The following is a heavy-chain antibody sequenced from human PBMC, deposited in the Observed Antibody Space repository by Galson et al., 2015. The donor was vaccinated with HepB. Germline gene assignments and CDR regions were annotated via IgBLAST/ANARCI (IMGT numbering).Heavy chain of an antibody. Sequence: SVKVSCKASGYTFTSYYMHWVRQAPGQGLEWMGIINPSGGSTSYAQKFQGRVTMTRDTSTNTVYMELSSLRSEDTAVYYCARVSVYYDSSGSTFDYWGQGTLVTVSS. CDR3: ARVSVYYDSSGSTFDY. V-gene: IGHV1-46*01. D-gene: IGHD3-22*01. J-gene: IGHJ4*02. CDR2: INPSGGST. CDR1: GYTFTSYY.